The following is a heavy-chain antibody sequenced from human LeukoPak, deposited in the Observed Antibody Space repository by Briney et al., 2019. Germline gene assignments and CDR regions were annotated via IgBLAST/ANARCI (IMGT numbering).Heavy chain of an antibody. J-gene: IGHJ1*01. CDR3: AVLTSGWRFQH. Sequence: PGGSLGLSCAVSGLTVSDKYMSWVRQAPGKGLECVSLIYGGGDTYYADSVKGRITISRDNSKNTLYLHMNSPRAEDTAVYYCAVLTSGWRFQHWGQGTLVTVSS. CDR2: IYGGGDT. V-gene: IGHV3-53*01. D-gene: IGHD6-19*01. CDR1: GLTVSDKY.